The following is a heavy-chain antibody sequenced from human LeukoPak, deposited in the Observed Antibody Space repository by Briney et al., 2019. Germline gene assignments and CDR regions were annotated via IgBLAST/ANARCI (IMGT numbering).Heavy chain of an antibody. J-gene: IGHJ4*02. V-gene: IGHV3-7*01. CDR2: INQGGSDK. Sequence: GGSLRLSCAASGFTFSGHWMSWVRQAPGKGLEWVANINQGGSDKYYVDSVKGRFTIFRDNANNLLYLQMNSLRGEDTAVYYCTRDRSRAEDDWGQGTLVTVSS. CDR3: TRDRSRAEDD. D-gene: IGHD1-14*01. CDR1: GFTFSGHW.